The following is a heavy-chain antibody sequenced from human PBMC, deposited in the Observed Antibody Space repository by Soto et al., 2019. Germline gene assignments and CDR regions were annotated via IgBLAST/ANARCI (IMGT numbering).Heavy chain of an antibody. Sequence: QVQLVQSGAEVKKPGSSVKVSCKASGGTFSSYTISWVRQAPGQGLEWMGRIIPILGIANYAQKFQGRVTIPADKSTSTAYMEVSSLRSEDTAVYYCAGGGASSSWLGPFDYWGQGPLVTVSS. D-gene: IGHD6-13*01. CDR3: AGGGASSSWLGPFDY. CDR1: GGTFSSYT. J-gene: IGHJ4*02. CDR2: IIPILGIA. V-gene: IGHV1-69*02.